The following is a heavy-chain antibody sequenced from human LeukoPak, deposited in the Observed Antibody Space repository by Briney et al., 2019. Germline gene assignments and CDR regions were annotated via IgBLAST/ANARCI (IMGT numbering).Heavy chain of an antibody. D-gene: IGHD1-26*01. V-gene: IGHV3-23*01. Sequence: GRSLRLSCAASGFTFSSYAMHWVRQAPGKGLEWVPAISGSGGSTYYADSVKGRFTISRDNSKNTLYLQMNSLRAEDTAVYYCARIGGSYPDCWGQGTLVTVSS. CDR2: ISGSGGST. CDR3: ARIGGSYPDC. J-gene: IGHJ4*03. CDR1: GFTFSSYA.